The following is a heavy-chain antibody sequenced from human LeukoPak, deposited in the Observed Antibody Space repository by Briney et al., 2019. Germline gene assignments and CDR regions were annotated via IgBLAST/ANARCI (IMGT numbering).Heavy chain of an antibody. V-gene: IGHV3-48*03. CDR3: ARDGVDAFDI. J-gene: IGHJ3*02. CDR1: GFTFSSYE. D-gene: IGHD3-16*01. Sequence: GGSLRLSCAASGFTFSSYEMNWVRQAPGKGLEWVSYISSSGSTIYYADSVKGRFTISRDNAKNSLYLQMNSLRAEDTAVYYCARDGVDAFDIWGQGTMVTVSS. CDR2: ISSSGSTI.